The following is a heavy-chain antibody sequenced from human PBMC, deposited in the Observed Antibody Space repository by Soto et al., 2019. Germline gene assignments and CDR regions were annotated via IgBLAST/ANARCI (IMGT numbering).Heavy chain of an antibody. V-gene: IGHV4-31*03. J-gene: IGHJ4*02. Sequence: SKTLSLTCTVSGGSFSSGGYYWSWIRQLPGKGLEWIGYIYYSGSTYYNPSLKSRFTISLDTSKNQFSLKLSSVTAADTAVYYCARATSFSGHHGYWGQGTLVTVSS. CDR2: IYYSGST. CDR3: ARATSFSGHHGY. D-gene: IGHD2-8*02. CDR1: GGSFSSGGYY.